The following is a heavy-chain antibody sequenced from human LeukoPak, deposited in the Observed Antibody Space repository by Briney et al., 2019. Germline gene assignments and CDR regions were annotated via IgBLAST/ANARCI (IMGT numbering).Heavy chain of an antibody. CDR2: IYYSGST. CDR1: GGSISSYY. Sequence: SETLSLTCTVSGGSISSYYWSWIRQPPGKGLEWIGYIYYSGSTNYNPSLKSRVTISVDTSKNQFSLKLRSVTAADTAVYYCVRDQDYVFDYWGQGSLVTVSS. CDR3: VRDQDYVFDY. D-gene: IGHD4-17*01. J-gene: IGHJ4*02. V-gene: IGHV4-59*01.